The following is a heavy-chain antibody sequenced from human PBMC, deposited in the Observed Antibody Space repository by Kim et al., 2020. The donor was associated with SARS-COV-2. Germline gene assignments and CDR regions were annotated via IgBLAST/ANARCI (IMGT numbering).Heavy chain of an antibody. CDR3: ARVDGATIFGVEYYYGMDV. J-gene: IGHJ6*02. V-gene: IGHV1-18*01. Sequence: ASVKVSCKAPGYTFTSYGISWVRQAPGQGLEWMGCISGYNGDTKYAQKLQGRVTMTTDTSTSTAYMELRSLRSDDTAVYYCARVDGATIFGVEYYYGMDVWGQGTTVTVSS. CDR1: GYTFTSYG. D-gene: IGHD3-3*01. CDR2: ISGYNGDT.